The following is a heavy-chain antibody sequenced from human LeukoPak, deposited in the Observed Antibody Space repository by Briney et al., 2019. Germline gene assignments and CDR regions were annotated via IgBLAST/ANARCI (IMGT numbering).Heavy chain of an antibody. CDR2: IIPIFGTA. Sequence: GASVKVSCKASGGTFSSYAISWVRQAPGQGLEGMGGIIPIFGTANYAQKFQGRVTITADESTSTAYMELSSLRSEDTAVYYCARDLIAAAGADYWGQGTLVTVSS. CDR1: GGTFSSYA. CDR3: ARDLIAAAGADY. V-gene: IGHV1-69*13. J-gene: IGHJ4*02. D-gene: IGHD6-13*01.